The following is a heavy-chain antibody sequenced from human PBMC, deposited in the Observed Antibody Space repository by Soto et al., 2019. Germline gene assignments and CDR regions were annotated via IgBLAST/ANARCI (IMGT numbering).Heavy chain of an antibody. V-gene: IGHV3-30*18. Sequence: TGGSLRLSCTASGFTFSSYGMHWVRQAPGKGLEWVAVISFDGTNEDHADSVKGRFTISRDNSKNTLYLQMNSLRADDTAVYYCAKSRHYYYDMNDWGQGTTVTVSS. D-gene: IGHD2-2*01. CDR3: AKSRHYYYDMND. CDR1: GFTFSSYG. J-gene: IGHJ6*02. CDR2: ISFDGTNE.